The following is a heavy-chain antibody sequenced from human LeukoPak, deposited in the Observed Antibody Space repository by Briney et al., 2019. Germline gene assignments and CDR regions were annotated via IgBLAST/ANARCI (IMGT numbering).Heavy chain of an antibody. V-gene: IGHV4-34*01. Sequence: SETLSLTCAVYGGSFSGYYWSWIRQPPGKGLEWIGEINHRGSTNYNPSLKSRVTISVDTSKNQFSLKLSSVTAADTAVYYCARGGVLLWFRELFDYWGQGTLVTVSS. D-gene: IGHD3-10*01. CDR2: INHRGST. CDR1: GGSFSGYY. J-gene: IGHJ4*02. CDR3: ARGGVLLWFRELFDY.